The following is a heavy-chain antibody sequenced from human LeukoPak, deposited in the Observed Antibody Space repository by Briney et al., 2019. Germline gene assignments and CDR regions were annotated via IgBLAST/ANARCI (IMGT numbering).Heavy chain of an antibody. CDR2: IRSKAYGGTA. Sequence: PGRSLRLSCTASGFTFGDYAMSWVRQAPGKGLEWVGFIRSKAYGGTAEYAASVKGRFTISRDDSKGIAYLQMNSLKTEDTAVYYCTRGGIRFLEWLLSEYWGQGTLVTVSS. CDR1: GFTFGDYA. D-gene: IGHD3-3*01. J-gene: IGHJ4*02. CDR3: TRGGIRFLEWLLSEY. V-gene: IGHV3-49*04.